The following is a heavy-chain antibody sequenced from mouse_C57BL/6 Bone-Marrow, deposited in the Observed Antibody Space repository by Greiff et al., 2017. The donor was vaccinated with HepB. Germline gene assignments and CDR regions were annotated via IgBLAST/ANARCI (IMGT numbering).Heavy chain of an antibody. D-gene: IGHD1-1*01. CDR3: ARDYGSNRFDY. Sequence: QVQLQQSGPELVKPGASVKISCKASGYAFSSSWMNWVKQRPGKGLEWIGRIYPGDGDTNYNGKFKGKATLTADKSSSTAYMQLSSLTSEDSAVYFCARDYGSNRFDYWGQGTTLTVSS. V-gene: IGHV1-82*01. CDR1: GYAFSSSW. J-gene: IGHJ2*01. CDR2: IYPGDGDT.